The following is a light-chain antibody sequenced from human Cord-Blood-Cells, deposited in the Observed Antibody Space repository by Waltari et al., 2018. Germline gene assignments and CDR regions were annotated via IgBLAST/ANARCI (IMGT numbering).Light chain of an antibody. CDR1: QSVSGCY. CDR3: QQYGSSPT. Sequence: EIVLTQSPGTLSLSPGERATHSCRARQSVSGCYLAWYRQKPVQAPRLLIYGASSRGDGIPDRFSGSECGQDFTLTISRLEPEDFAVYYCQQYGSSPTFGQGTKVEIK. CDR2: GAS. V-gene: IGKV3-20*01. J-gene: IGKJ1*01.